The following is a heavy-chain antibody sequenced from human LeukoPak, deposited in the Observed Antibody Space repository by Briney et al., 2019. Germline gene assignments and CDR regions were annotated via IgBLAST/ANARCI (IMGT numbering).Heavy chain of an antibody. CDR3: ARDSGGSYFGGYAFDI. J-gene: IGHJ3*02. CDR1: GGSISGSGFY. Sequence: SETLSLTCTVSGGSISGSGFYWGWIRQPPGKGLEWIGSVSYSGNTYYLPSLKSRVIISLDTSKNQFSLKLSSVTAADTAVYYCARDSGGSYFGGYAFDIWGQGTMVTVSS. CDR2: VSYSGNT. V-gene: IGHV4-39*07. D-gene: IGHD1-26*01.